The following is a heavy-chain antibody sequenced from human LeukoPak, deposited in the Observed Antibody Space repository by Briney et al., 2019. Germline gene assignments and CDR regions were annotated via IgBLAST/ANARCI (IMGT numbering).Heavy chain of an antibody. CDR3: ARSLGYCTNGVCYVGYFGY. Sequence: GASVKVSCKASGYTFTGYYMHWVRQAPGQGLEWMGWINPNSGGTNYAQKFQGRVTMTRDTSISTAYMELSRLRSDDTAVYYCARSLGYCTNGVCYVGYFGYWGQGTLVTVSS. D-gene: IGHD2-8*01. CDR2: INPNSGGT. CDR1: GYTFTGYY. J-gene: IGHJ4*02. V-gene: IGHV1-2*02.